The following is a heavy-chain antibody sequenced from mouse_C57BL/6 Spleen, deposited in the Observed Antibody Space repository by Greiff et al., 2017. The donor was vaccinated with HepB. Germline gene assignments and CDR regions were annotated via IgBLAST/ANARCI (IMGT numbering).Heavy chain of an antibody. CDR1: GYTFTSYW. CDR3: ASGGDY. Sequence: VQLKQSGAELVKPGASVKMSCKASGYTFTSYWITWVKQRPGQGLEWIGDIYPGSGSTNYNGKFKSKATLTVDTSSSTAYMQLSSLTSEDSAVYYCASGGDYWGQGTTLTVSS. CDR2: IYPGSGST. V-gene: IGHV1-55*01. J-gene: IGHJ2*01.